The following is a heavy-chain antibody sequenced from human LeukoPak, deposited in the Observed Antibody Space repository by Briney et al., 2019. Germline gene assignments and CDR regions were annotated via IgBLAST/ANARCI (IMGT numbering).Heavy chain of an antibody. V-gene: IGHV3-7*01. D-gene: IGHD2-2*01. Sequence: GGSLRLSCAASGFTFSSYAMSWVRQAPGKGLEWVAIIKQAASETYYVGSVKGRFTISRDNAKNSLYLQMSSLRADDTAVYYCARYYCGTSTTCYMFDFWGQGTLVTVSS. CDR2: IKQAASET. CDR3: ARYYCGTSTTCYMFDF. J-gene: IGHJ4*02. CDR1: GFTFSSYA.